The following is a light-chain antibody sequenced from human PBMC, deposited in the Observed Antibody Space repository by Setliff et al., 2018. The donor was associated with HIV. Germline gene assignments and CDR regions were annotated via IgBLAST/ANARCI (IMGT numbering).Light chain of an antibody. CDR3: QVWDGNSDHYV. V-gene: IGLV3-21*03. CDR2: DDN. Sequence: SYELTQPPSVSVAPGKTARTTCGGNNSGSKSVHWYQQKPGQAPVLVVYDDNDRPSGIPERFSDSNSGNTATLTISRVKAGDEADYYCQVWDGNSDHYVFGTGTKVTVL. CDR1: NSGSKS. J-gene: IGLJ1*01.